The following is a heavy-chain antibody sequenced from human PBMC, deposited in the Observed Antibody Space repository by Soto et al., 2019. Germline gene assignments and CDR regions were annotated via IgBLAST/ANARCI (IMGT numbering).Heavy chain of an antibody. CDR2: ISGNGVDT. Sequence: PGGSLRLSCVASGFTFTSYAMSWIRQGPEKSLEWVSTISGNGVDTYYADSVKGRFTISRDNSQNTLYLHMNSLRGEDTAVYYCAKEYSGIYYDSYWGRGTLVTVSS. D-gene: IGHD1-26*01. V-gene: IGHV3-23*01. CDR3: AKEYSGIYYDSY. J-gene: IGHJ4*02. CDR1: GFTFTSYA.